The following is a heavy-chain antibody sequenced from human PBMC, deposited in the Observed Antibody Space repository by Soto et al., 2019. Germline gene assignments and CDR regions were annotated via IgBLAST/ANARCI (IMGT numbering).Heavy chain of an antibody. V-gene: IGHV1-69*01. CDR3: ARDLISNYHYYGMDV. CDR2: FIPFFHAA. CDR1: ADTFRSSA. J-gene: IGHJ6*02. Sequence: QVQLVQSGAEVKKPGSSVKVSCKASADTFRSSAFSWVRQAPGQGLEWMGGFIPFFHAANYAQRFQGRVTITADESTSTVYMELSSLRSEDTALYYCARDLISNYHYYGMDVWGQGTTVTVSS.